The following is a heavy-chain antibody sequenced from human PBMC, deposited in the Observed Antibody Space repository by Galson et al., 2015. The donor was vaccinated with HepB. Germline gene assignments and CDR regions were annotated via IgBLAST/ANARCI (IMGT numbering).Heavy chain of an antibody. J-gene: IGHJ2*01. Sequence: SLRLSCAASGFIFSDYYMSWIRRAPGKGLEWVAYISISRRYSKHADSAEGRFTISRDNADDSLNLQMDSLREEDTAVYYCARVRLPETPAAGTYWYFDLWGRGARVIVSS. CDR3: ARVRLPETPAAGTYWYFDL. CDR2: ISISRRYS. CDR1: GFIFSDYY. V-gene: IGHV3-11*06. D-gene: IGHD6-13*01.